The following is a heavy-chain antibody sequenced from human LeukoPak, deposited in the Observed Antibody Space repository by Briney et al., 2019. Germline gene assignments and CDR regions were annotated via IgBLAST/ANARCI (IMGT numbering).Heavy chain of an antibody. V-gene: IGHV3-11*01. CDR1: GFTVSSNY. J-gene: IGHJ4*02. CDR3: ARDLSGSYYPLYFFDY. Sequence: GGSLRLSCAASGFTVSSNYMSWIRQAPGKGLEWVSYISSSGSTIYYADSVKGRFTISRDNAKNSLYLQMNSLRAEDTAVYYCARDLSGSYYPLYFFDYWGQGTLVTVSS. CDR2: ISSSGSTI. D-gene: IGHD1-26*01.